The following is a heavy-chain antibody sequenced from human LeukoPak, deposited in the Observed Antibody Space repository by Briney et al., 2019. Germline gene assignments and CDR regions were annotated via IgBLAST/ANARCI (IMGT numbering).Heavy chain of an antibody. Sequence: ASVKVSCKASGYTFTSCYMHWVRQAPGQGLEWMGIINPSGGSTSYAQKFQGRVTMTRDTSTSTVYMELSSLRSEDTAVYYCARVRSSGWYDYWGQGTLVTVSS. CDR2: INPSGGST. CDR1: GYTFTSCY. V-gene: IGHV1-46*01. D-gene: IGHD6-19*01. J-gene: IGHJ4*02. CDR3: ARVRSSGWYDY.